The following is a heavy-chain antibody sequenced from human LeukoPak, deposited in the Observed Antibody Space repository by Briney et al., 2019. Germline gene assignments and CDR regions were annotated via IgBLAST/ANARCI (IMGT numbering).Heavy chain of an antibody. CDR3: AREYSGYAPGGY. CDR1: GYTFTGYY. V-gene: IGHV1-2*02. CDR2: MNPNRGDT. D-gene: IGHD5-12*01. J-gene: IGHJ4*02. Sequence: GASVTVSCMASGYTFTGYYIHWVRQVPGQGLEWMGWMNPNRGDTNYAQKFQGRVTMTRDTSINTAYMELNRLASDDTAVYYCAREYSGYAPGGYWGQGTLVTVSS.